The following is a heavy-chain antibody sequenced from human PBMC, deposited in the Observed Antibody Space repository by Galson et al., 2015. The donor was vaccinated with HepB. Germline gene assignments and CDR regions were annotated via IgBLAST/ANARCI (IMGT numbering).Heavy chain of an antibody. V-gene: IGHV3-11*01. CDR3: AREGYYYDSSTYYEAVYYYYTMDV. D-gene: IGHD3-22*01. J-gene: IGHJ6*02. CDR2: ISSDANTI. CDR1: GFTFNDYQ. Sequence: SLRLSCAASGFTFNDYQMSWIRQAPGKGLEWVSYISSDANTIKYADSVKGRFTISRDNAKNSLYPQIDSLRAEDTAVYYCAREGYYYDSSTYYEAVYYYYTMDVWGQGTTVTVSS.